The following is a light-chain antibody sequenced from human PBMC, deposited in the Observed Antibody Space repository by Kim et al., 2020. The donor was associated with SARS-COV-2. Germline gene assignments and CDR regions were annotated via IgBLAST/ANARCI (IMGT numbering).Light chain of an antibody. CDR1: SCDVGGYYY. J-gene: IGLJ3*02. CDR3: SSFTSSSTWV. Sequence: QSALTQPASVSGSPGQSITISCTGTSCDVGGYYYVSWYQQHPGEAPKLMIYDVSQRPSGISNRFSGSKSDNTASLTISGLQAEDEADYFCSSFTSSSTWVFGGGTQLTVL. CDR2: DVS. V-gene: IGLV2-14*03.